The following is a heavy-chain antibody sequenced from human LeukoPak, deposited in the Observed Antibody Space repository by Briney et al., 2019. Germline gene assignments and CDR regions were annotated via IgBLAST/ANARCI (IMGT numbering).Heavy chain of an antibody. CDR3: ARVRTLVVPAAELYYFDY. J-gene: IGHJ4*02. CDR1: GFTFSSYW. Sequence: GGSLRLSCAASGFTFSSYWMSWVRQAPGKGLEWVANIKQDGSERYYVDSVKGRFTISRDNAKNSLYLQMNSLRAEDTAVYYCARVRTLVVPAAELYYFDYWGQGTLVTVSS. D-gene: IGHD2-2*01. V-gene: IGHV3-7*01. CDR2: IKQDGSER.